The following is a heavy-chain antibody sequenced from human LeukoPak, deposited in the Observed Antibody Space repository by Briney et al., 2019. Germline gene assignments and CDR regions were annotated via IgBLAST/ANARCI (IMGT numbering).Heavy chain of an antibody. CDR3: ARWGYYDSSGYYCEAFDI. Sequence: SETLSLTCTVSGGSISTYYWSWIRQPPGKGLEWIGYIYYSGNTNYNPSLKSRVTISVDKSKNQFSLKLSSVTAADTAVYYCARWGYYDSSGYYCEAFDIWGQGTMVTVSS. CDR2: IYYSGNT. CDR1: GGSISTYY. J-gene: IGHJ3*02. D-gene: IGHD3-22*01. V-gene: IGHV4-59*12.